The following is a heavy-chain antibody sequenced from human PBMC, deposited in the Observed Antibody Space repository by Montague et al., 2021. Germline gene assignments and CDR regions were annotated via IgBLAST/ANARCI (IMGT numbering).Heavy chain of an antibody. CDR1: GGTLSGYI. D-gene: IGHD6-19*01. V-gene: IGHV4-34*01. CDR2: VSHTEGT. Sequence: SETLSLTCAVYGGTLSGYIWNWIRHPPGSDLEWIGQVSHTEGTSYNPSIKSRVTMSVDTSENHVSLRLSSVTAADSSLYYCTRGEVAVTGIDYWGQGALV. J-gene: IGHJ4*02. CDR3: TRGEVAVTGIDY.